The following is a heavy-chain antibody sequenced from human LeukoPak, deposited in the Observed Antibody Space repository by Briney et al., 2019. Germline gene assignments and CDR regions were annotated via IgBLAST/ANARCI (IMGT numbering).Heavy chain of an antibody. CDR3: AREDDYTSGWTSFDY. CDR1: GFTFDDYA. Sequence: GGSLRLSCAASGFTFDDYAMHWVRQAPGKGLEWVSLISGDGGSTYYADSVKGRFTISRDNSKNTLYLQMGSLRPEDMAVYYCAREDDYTSGWTSFDYWGQGTLVTVSS. J-gene: IGHJ4*02. D-gene: IGHD6-19*01. V-gene: IGHV3-43*02. CDR2: ISGDGGST.